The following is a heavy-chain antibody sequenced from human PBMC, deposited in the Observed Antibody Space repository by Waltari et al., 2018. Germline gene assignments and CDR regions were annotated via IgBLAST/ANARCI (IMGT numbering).Heavy chain of an antibody. Sequence: QLQLQESGPGVVRPSEALSLTCSVSGASISGSTDYWGWIRQPPGKGLEWIGSVYYSGGPYYRSSLRSRVTISVDTSKNQFSLKLDSVTAADTAVYYCTRVGGPTTDFFYGLDVWGQGTTVTVSS. CDR3: TRVGGPTTDFFYGLDV. CDR2: VYYSGGP. J-gene: IGHJ6*02. D-gene: IGHD3-16*01. V-gene: IGHV4-39*07. CDR1: GASISGSTDY.